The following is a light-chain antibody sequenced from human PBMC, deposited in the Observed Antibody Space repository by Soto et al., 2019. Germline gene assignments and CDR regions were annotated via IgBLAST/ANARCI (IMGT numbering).Light chain of an antibody. J-gene: IGKJ4*01. CDR3: QQARSFPLT. Sequence: DIQMIQSPSSVSASVGDRVPITCRASQAICSWLAWYQQKPGRAPKLLIYSASSLQNGAPSRFTGSGPGTDFTPTITSLQPDDTAIYYCQQARSFPLTSGGGTKVEIK. CDR2: SAS. CDR1: QAICSW. V-gene: IGKV1-12*01.